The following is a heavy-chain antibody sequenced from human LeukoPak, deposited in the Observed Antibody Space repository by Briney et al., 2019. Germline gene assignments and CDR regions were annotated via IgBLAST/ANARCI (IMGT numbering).Heavy chain of an antibody. Sequence: GGSLRLSCAASGFTFDDYAMHWVRQAPGKGPEWVSGISWNSGSIGYADSVKGRFTISRDNAKNSLYLQMNSLRAEDTALYYCAKDTASNYDILTGYHDYWGQGTLVTVSS. CDR2: ISWNSGSI. CDR1: GFTFDDYA. CDR3: AKDTASNYDILTGYHDY. D-gene: IGHD3-9*01. V-gene: IGHV3-9*01. J-gene: IGHJ4*02.